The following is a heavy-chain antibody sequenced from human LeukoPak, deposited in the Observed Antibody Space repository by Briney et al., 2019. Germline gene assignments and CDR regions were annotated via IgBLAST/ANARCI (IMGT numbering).Heavy chain of an antibody. CDR3: ARAGYCSSTSCYTFDY. J-gene: IGHJ4*02. Sequence: PGGSLRLSCAASGFTFSSYSMNWVRQAPGKGLEWVSSISSSSSYIYYADSVKGRFTISRDSAKNSLYLQMNSLRAEDTAVYYCARAGYCSSTSCYTFDYWGQGTLVTVSS. CDR1: GFTFSSYS. V-gene: IGHV3-21*01. CDR2: ISSSSSYI. D-gene: IGHD2-2*02.